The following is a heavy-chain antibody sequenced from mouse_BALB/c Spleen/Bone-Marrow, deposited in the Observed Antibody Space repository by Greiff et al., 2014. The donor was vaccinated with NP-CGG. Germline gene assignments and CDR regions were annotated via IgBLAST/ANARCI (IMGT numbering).Heavy chain of an antibody. CDR3: ARGGGYDYGHYYAMDY. J-gene: IGHJ4*01. CDR2: ISSGGST. V-gene: IGHV5-6-5*01. Sequence: VQLKESGGGLVKPGGSLKLSCAASGFTFSSYAMSWVRQTPEKRLEWVASISSGGSTYYLDSVKGRFTISRDNAGNILYLQMSSLRSEDTAMYYCARGGGYDYGHYYAMDYWGQGTSVTVSS. D-gene: IGHD2-4*01. CDR1: GFTFSSYA.